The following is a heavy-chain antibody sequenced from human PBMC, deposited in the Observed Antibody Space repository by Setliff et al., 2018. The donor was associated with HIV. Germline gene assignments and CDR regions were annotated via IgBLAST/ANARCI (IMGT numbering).Heavy chain of an antibody. J-gene: IGHJ4*02. CDR2: INHSGST. D-gene: IGHD3-10*01. CDR3: ARARGVVRAPTDY. Sequence: SQTLSLTCAVYGGSFSGYYWSWIRQPPGEGLEWIGEINHSGSTNYNPSLKSRVTISVDTSKNQFSLKLSSVTAADTAVYYCARARGVVRAPTDYWGQGTLVTVSS. CDR1: GGSFSGYY. V-gene: IGHV4-34*01.